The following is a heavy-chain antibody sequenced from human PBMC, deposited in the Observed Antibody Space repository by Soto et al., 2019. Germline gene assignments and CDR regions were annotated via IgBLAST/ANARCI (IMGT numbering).Heavy chain of an antibody. CDR3: AREPHKAAADPFDY. V-gene: IGHV1-46*01. D-gene: IGHD6-13*01. J-gene: IGHJ4*02. Sequence: VASVKVSCKASGYTFTNYYMHWVRQAPGQGLEWMGIIYPSGGSTRNAQKFQGRVTMTRDTSTSTVYMELSSLRSEDTAVYYCAREPHKAAADPFDYWGQGTLVTVSS. CDR1: GYTFTNYY. CDR2: IYPSGGST.